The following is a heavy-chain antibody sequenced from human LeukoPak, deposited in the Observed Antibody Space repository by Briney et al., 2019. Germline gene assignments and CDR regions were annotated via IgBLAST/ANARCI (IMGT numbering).Heavy chain of an antibody. Sequence: PGGSLRLSCAASGFTFSSYSMNWVRQAPGKGLEWVSSISSSSSYIYYADSVKGRFTISRDNAKNSLYLQMNSLRAEDTAVYYCARVLSGTTDWFDPWGQGTLVIVSS. J-gene: IGHJ5*02. CDR3: ARVLSGTTDWFDP. CDR1: GFTFSSYS. V-gene: IGHV3-21*01. D-gene: IGHD1-1*01. CDR2: ISSSSSYI.